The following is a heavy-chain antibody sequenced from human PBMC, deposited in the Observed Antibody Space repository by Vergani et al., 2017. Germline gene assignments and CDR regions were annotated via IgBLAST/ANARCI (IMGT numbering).Heavy chain of an antibody. D-gene: IGHD4-11*01. Sequence: QVQLQESGPGLVKPSQTLSLTCTVSGGSISSGSYYWNWLRQPAGKGLEWIGRIYTSGNTNYNPSLKSRVTISVDTSKNQFSLKLSSVTAADTAVYYCARDTALTTSSYYYYVMDVWGQGTTVTVSS. CDR3: ARDTALTTSSYYYYVMDV. V-gene: IGHV4-61*02. J-gene: IGHJ6*02. CDR2: IYTSGNT. CDR1: GGSISSGSYY.